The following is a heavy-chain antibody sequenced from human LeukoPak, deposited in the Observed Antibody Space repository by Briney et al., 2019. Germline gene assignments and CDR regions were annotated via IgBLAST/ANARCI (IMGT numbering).Heavy chain of an antibody. J-gene: IGHJ6*03. Sequence: SETLSLTCTVSGGSISSGSYYWSWIRQPAGTGLEWIGRIYTSGSTNYNPSLKSRVTISVDTSKNQFSLKLSSVTAADTALYYCAREREPGGSYYYYMDVWGRGTTVTVSS. CDR1: GGSISSGSYY. V-gene: IGHV4-61*02. CDR3: AREREPGGSYYYYMDV. CDR2: IYTSGST. D-gene: IGHD1-26*01.